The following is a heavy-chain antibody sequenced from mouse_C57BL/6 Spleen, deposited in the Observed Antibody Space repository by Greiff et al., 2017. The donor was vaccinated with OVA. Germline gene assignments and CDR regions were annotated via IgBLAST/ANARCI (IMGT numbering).Heavy chain of an antibody. V-gene: IGHV1-64*01. CDR3: ARTYGYWYFDV. J-gene: IGHJ1*03. Sequence: QVQLQQPGAELVKPGASVKLSCKASGYTFTSYWMHWVKQRPGQGLEWIGMIHPNSGSTNYNEKFKSKATLTVDKSSSTAYMQLSSLTSEDSAVYYCARTYGYWYFDVWGTGTTVTVSS. D-gene: IGHD2-10*02. CDR1: GYTFTSYW. CDR2: IHPNSGST.